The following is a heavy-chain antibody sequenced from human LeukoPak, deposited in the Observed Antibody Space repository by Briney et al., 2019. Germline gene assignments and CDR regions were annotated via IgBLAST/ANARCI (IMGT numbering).Heavy chain of an antibody. D-gene: IGHD4-17*01. V-gene: IGHV3-74*03. Sequence: GGTLRLSCAASGFTFSNFNMHWVRQAPGKGLVWVSRLKSDGSTAMYADSVQGRFTISRDNARNTVHLLMSSLTVEDTGVYYCARGIYGDPVAFDSWGQGALVTVSS. CDR1: GFTFSNFN. CDR3: ARGIYGDPVAFDS. J-gene: IGHJ4*02. CDR2: LKSDGSTA.